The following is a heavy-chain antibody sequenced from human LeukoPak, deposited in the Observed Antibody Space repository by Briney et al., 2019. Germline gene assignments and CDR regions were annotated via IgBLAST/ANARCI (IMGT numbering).Heavy chain of an antibody. CDR3: ASWEVPAVMPQDY. CDR2: INSDVTST. V-gene: IGHV3-74*01. D-gene: IGHD2-2*01. J-gene: IGHJ4*02. CDR1: GFTFSSYW. Sequence: PGGSLRLSCAASGFTFSSYWMHWVRQAPGKGLVWVSRINSDVTSTSYADSVKGRFTISRDNAKNTLYLQMNSLRAEDTAVYYCASWEVPAVMPQDYWGQGTLVTVSS.